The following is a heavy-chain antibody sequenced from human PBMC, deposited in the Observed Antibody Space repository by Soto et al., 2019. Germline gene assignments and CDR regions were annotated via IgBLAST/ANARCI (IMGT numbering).Heavy chain of an antibody. CDR3: ARHMWIKDIVAYDAFDV. D-gene: IGHD2-15*01. V-gene: IGHV4-59*08. CDR1: GDSISTYY. J-gene: IGHJ3*01. Sequence: PSETLSLTCTVSGDSISTYYWSWIRQPPGKGLEWIAYIYYRGNTNSNPSLKSRLTISVDTSENQLSLKLTSVTAADTAVYYCARHMWIKDIVAYDAFDVWGQGTTVTVSS. CDR2: IYYRGNT.